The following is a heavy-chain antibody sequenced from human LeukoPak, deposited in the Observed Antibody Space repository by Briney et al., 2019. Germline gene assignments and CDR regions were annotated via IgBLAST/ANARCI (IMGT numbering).Heavy chain of an antibody. D-gene: IGHD3-22*01. CDR3: ARDISPDDYFDSHKCYYDAFDI. CDR1: GFTLSGYW. V-gene: IGHV3-7*04. Sequence: GGSLRLSCAASGFTLSGYWMTWVRQGPGKGLEWVANINRDGGQRSYVDSVKGRFAISRDNAKNSLYLQMSSLKTEDTAVYYCARDISPDDYFDSHKCYYDAFDIWGQGTLVTVSS. CDR2: INRDGGQR. J-gene: IGHJ3*02.